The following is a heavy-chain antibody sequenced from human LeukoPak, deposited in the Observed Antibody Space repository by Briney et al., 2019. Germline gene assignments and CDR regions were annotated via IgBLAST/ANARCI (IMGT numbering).Heavy chain of an antibody. D-gene: IGHD5-24*01. V-gene: IGHV3-21*01. CDR2: ISTSSSYI. CDR3: ARDLWLQHNHYMDV. CDR1: GFTFSSHG. J-gene: IGHJ6*03. Sequence: PGGSLRLSCVASGFTFSSHGMNWVRQAPGKGLEWVSFISTSSSYIYYTDSVKGRFTISRDNAKNSLYLQMNSLGADDTAVYYCARDLWLQHNHYMDVWGKGTTVTVSS.